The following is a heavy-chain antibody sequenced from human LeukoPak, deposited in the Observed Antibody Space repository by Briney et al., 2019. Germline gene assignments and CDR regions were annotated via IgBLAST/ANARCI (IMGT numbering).Heavy chain of an antibody. CDR2: IYYSGST. D-gene: IGHD4-17*01. J-gene: IGHJ4*02. Sequence: PSETLSLTCTVSGGSISSSSYYWGWIRQPPGKGLEWIGSIYYSGSTYYNPSLKSRVTMSVDTSKNQFSLKLSSVTAADTAVYYCARVTPRLEDGDYYDYWGQGTLVTVSS. CDR1: GGSISSSSYY. V-gene: IGHV4-39*07. CDR3: ARVTPRLEDGDYYDY.